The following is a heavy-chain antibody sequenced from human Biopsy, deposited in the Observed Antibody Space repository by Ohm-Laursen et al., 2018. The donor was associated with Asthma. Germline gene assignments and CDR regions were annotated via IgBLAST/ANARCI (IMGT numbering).Heavy chain of an antibody. D-gene: IGHD6-19*01. Sequence: LTLTGAASGFPFRGFGMTWVRQAPGRGLEWVATISGGGPSTFYAASVKGRFTISSDTLKNTVFLHLSSLRAEDTAVYYCAKESGTVGWHADYLEEWGRGTLVTVSS. CDR1: GFPFRGFG. CDR3: AKESGTVGWHADYLEE. J-gene: IGHJ4*02. V-gene: IGHV3-23*01. CDR2: ISGGGPST.